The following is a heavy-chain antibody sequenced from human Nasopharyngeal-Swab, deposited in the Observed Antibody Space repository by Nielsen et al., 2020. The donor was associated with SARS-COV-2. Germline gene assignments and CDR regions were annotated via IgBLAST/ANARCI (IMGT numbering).Heavy chain of an antibody. CDR3: AREGLYSSSLAY. V-gene: IGHV4-39*07. D-gene: IGHD6-6*01. Sequence: WTRQPPGKGLEWIGSIYYSGSTYYNPSLKSRVTISVDTSKNQFSLKLSSVTAADTAVYYCAREGLYSSSLAYWGQGTLVTVSS. CDR2: IYYSGST. J-gene: IGHJ4*02.